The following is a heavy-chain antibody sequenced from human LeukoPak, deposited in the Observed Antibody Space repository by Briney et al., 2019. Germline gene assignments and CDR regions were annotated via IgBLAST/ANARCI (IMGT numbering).Heavy chain of an antibody. CDR2: ISSSSSYI. Sequence: GGSLRLSCAASGFTFSSYSMNWVRQAPGKGLEWVSSISSSSSYIYYADSVKGRFTISRDNAKNSLYLQMNSLRAEDTAVYYCARPMTTASNRFDPWGQGTLVTVSS. CDR3: ARPMTTASNRFDP. CDR1: GFTFSSYS. D-gene: IGHD4-11*01. V-gene: IGHV3-21*01. J-gene: IGHJ5*02.